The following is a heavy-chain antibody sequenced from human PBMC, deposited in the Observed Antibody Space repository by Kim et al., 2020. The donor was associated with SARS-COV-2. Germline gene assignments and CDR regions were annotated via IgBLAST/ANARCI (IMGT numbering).Heavy chain of an antibody. CDR1: GFTFSSYA. V-gene: IGHV3-64*01. D-gene: IGHD2-2*01. Sequence: GGSLRLSCAASGFTFSSYAMHWVRQAPGKGLEYVSAISSNGGSTYYANSVKGRFTISRDNSKNTLYLQMGSLRAEDMAVYYCARGGYCSSTSCYPSPYY. J-gene: IGHJ6*01. CDR2: ISSNGGST. CDR3: ARGGYCSSTSCYPSPYY.